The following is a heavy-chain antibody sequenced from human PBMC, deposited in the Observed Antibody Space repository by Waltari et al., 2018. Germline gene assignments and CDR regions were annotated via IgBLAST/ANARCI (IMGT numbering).Heavy chain of an antibody. J-gene: IGHJ4*02. Sequence: EVQLVDSGGGLVQPRGSLRLSCAASGFTYRNYPMTWVRQAPGKGLEWVSSISSTGGTIHYAASVKGRFTISRDDSKNTLYLQMHNLRAEDTAVYYCAKGAQYQLLYFYFDSWGQGTLVTVSA. CDR2: ISSTGGTI. CDR3: AKGAQYQLLYFYFDS. D-gene: IGHD2-2*02. V-gene: IGHV3-23*04. CDR1: GFTYRNYP.